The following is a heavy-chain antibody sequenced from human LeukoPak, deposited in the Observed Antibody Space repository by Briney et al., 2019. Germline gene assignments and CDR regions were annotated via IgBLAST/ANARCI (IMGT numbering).Heavy chain of an antibody. D-gene: IGHD2-15*01. CDR1: GFTSSSYW. Sequence: PGGSLRLSCAASGFTSSSYWMSWVHQAPGKGLEWVANIKQDGSEKYYVDSVKGRFTISRDNAKNSLYLQMNSLRAEDTAVYYCARERRGADYYYYYMDVWGKGTTVTVSS. CDR3: ARERRGADYYYYYMDV. CDR2: IKQDGSEK. J-gene: IGHJ6*03. V-gene: IGHV3-7*01.